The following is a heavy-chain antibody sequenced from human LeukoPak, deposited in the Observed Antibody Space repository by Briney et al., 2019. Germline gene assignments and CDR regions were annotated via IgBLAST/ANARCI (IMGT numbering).Heavy chain of an antibody. CDR3: ARGRTVTDY. CDR1: GYTFTDYY. CDR2: INPHSGGT. V-gene: IGHV1-2*02. D-gene: IGHD4-17*01. Sequence: ASVKVSCKASGYTFTDYYMHWVRQAPGQGLEWMGWINPHSGGTDHAQKFQGRVTMTRDTSISTAYMELSRLRSDDTAVYYCARGRTVTDYWGQGTLVTVSS. J-gene: IGHJ4*02.